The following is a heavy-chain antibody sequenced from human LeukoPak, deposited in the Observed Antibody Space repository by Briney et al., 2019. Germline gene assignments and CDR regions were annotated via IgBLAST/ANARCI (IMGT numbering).Heavy chain of an antibody. D-gene: IGHD3-22*01. CDR2: ISGSGGST. J-gene: IGHJ4*02. V-gene: IGHV3-23*01. CDR3: AKRGVVIRVILVGFHKEAYYFDS. Sequence: PGGSLRLSCAAAGITLSIYGLSWVRQAPGKGLEWVAGISGSGGSTNYAGSVKGRFTISRDNRKNTLYLQMNSLRVEDTAVYFCAKRGVVIRVILVGFHKEAYYFDSWGQGALVTVSS. CDR1: GITLSIYG.